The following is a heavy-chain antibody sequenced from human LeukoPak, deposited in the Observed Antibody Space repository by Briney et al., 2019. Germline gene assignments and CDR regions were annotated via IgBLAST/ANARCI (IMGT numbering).Heavy chain of an antibody. D-gene: IGHD4-17*01. V-gene: IGHV4-4*02. Sequence: PSGTLSLTCAVSGGSISSSNWWSWVRQPPGKGLEWIGEIYHSGSTNYNPSLKTRVTISVDKSKNQFSLKLSSVTAAVTAVYYCARASHDYGDYSHFDYWGQGTLVTVSS. CDR2: IYHSGST. J-gene: IGHJ4*02. CDR1: GGSISSSNW. CDR3: ARASHDYGDYSHFDY.